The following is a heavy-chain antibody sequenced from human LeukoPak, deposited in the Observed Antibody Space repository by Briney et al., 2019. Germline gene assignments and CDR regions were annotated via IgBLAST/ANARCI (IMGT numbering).Heavy chain of an antibody. Sequence: GGSLRLSCAASGFTFSSYAMSWVRQAPRKGLEWVSAISGSGGSTYYADSVKGRFTISRDNSKNTLYLQMNSLRAEDTAVYYCAKTPLNYYDSSGYNNWFDPWGQGTLVTVSS. D-gene: IGHD3-22*01. CDR2: ISGSGGST. J-gene: IGHJ5*02. CDR3: AKTPLNYYDSSGYNNWFDP. V-gene: IGHV3-23*01. CDR1: GFTFSSYA.